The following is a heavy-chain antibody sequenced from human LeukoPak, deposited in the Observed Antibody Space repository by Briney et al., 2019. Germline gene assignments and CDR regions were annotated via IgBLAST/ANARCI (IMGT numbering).Heavy chain of an antibody. CDR1: GYTFTVYY. CDR2: INPNSCGT. Sequence: ASVKVSCKASGYTFTVYYMHWVRQAPGQGLEWMGRINPNSCGTNYAQKFQGRVTITRDTSTSTDYMELSRLRSDDTAVYYCASGRGYYGSGSSGLDYWGQGTLVTVSS. V-gene: IGHV1-2*06. CDR3: ASGRGYYGSGSSGLDY. D-gene: IGHD3-10*01. J-gene: IGHJ4*02.